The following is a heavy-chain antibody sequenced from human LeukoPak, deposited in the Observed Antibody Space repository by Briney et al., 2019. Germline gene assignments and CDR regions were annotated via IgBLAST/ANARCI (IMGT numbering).Heavy chain of an antibody. D-gene: IGHD3-10*01. CDR1: GYTFTSYG. CDR2: ISAYNGNT. V-gene: IGHV1-18*01. Sequence: ASVKVSCKASGYTFTSYGISWVRQAPGQGLEWMGWISAYNGNTNYAQKLQGRVTMTTGTSTSTAYMELRSLRSDDTAVYYCARFGSRSGPGGLAYYMDVWGKGTTVTVSS. J-gene: IGHJ6*03. CDR3: ARFGSRSGPGGLAYYMDV.